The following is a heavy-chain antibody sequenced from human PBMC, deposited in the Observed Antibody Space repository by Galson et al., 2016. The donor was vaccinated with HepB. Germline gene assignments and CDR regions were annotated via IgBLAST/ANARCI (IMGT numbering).Heavy chain of an antibody. CDR3: AKEGCYYDSSGCGFDY. J-gene: IGHJ4*02. CDR1: GFTFSRYG. CDR2: ISYDGSNK. V-gene: IGHV3-30*18. Sequence: LRLSCAVSGFTFSRYGMYWVRQAPAKGLEWVALISYDGSNKYYADPVKGRFTISRDNSKNTLYLQMNSLRAEDTAVYYCAKEGCYYDSSGCGFDYWGQGTLVTVSS. D-gene: IGHD3-22*01.